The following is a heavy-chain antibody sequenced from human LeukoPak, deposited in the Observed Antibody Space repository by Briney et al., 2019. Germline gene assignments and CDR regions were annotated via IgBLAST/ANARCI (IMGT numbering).Heavy chain of an antibody. CDR1: GGSISSYY. D-gene: IGHD6-13*01. Sequence: KPSETLSLTCTVSGGSISSYYWSWIRQPPGKGLEWIGYIYYSGSTNYNPSLKSRVTISVDTSKNQFSLKLSSVTAADTAVYYCARSSSWGGPPRRWGQGTLVTVSS. CDR2: IYYSGST. J-gene: IGHJ1*01. CDR3: ARSSSWGGPPRR. V-gene: IGHV4-59*01.